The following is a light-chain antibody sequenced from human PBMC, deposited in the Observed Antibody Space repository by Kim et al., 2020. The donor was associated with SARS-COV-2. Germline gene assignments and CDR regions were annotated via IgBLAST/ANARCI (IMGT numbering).Light chain of an antibody. Sequence: GQSVTISCTGTSSGVGGYNYVSWYQQHPGKAPKLMICDVSRRPSGVPDRFSGSKSGNTASLTISGLQAEDEADYYCYSDAGSYTFVFGTGTKVTVL. CDR1: SSGVGGYNY. J-gene: IGLJ1*01. CDR3: YSDAGSYTFV. V-gene: IGLV2-11*03. CDR2: DVS.